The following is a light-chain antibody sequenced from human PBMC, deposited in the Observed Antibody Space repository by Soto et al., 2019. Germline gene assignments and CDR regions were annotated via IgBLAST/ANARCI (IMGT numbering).Light chain of an antibody. CDR3: QQDGTSPT. CDR2: AAS. Sequence: ESVMTQYTGTLSLSPGERASLSCRASQTVSISYLGWYQQKPGQAPRLLIYAASNRATGIPDRFSGSGSGTDFTLTISRLEHEDFAVYYCQQDGTSPTFGQGTKVDIK. CDR1: QTVSISY. J-gene: IGKJ1*01. V-gene: IGKV3-20*01.